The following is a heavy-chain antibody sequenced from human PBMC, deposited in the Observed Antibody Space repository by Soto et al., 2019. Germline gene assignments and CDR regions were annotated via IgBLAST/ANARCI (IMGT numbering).Heavy chain of an antibody. CDR1: DNSMSTSGFS. J-gene: IGHJ4*02. V-gene: IGHV4-30-2*01. Sequence: PSETLSLTCSVSDNSMSTSGFSWSWVRQAPGKGLEWIGYIYQRGFTAYNPSLRSRVTISIDTSKRQFSLSLSSVTAEDTAVYYCARGEISDFDFWGQGTLVTVSS. D-gene: IGHD3-16*01. CDR2: IYQRGFT. CDR3: ARGEISDFDF.